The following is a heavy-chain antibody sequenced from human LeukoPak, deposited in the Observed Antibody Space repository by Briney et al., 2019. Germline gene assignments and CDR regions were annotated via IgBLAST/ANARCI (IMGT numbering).Heavy chain of an antibody. D-gene: IGHD6-6*01. CDR2: ISSSSSYI. CDR1: GFTFSSYS. J-gene: IGHJ3*02. Sequence: PGGSLRLSCAASGFTFSSYSMNWVRQAPGKGLEWVSSISSSSSYIYYADSVKGRFTISRDNAKNSLYLQMNSLRAEDTAVYYCARERRRVAARPFERGTNDAFDIWGQGTMVTVSS. V-gene: IGHV3-21*01. CDR3: ARERRRVAARPFERGTNDAFDI.